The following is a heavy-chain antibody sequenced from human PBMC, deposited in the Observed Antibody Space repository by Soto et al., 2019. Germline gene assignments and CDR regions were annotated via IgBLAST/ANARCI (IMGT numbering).Heavy chain of an antibody. CDR1: GGTFSSYA. Sequence: QVQLVQSGAEVKKPGSSVKVSCKASGGTFSSYAISWVRQAPGQGLEWMGGIIPIFGTANYAQKFQGRVTITADESTSTAYMELSSLRSEDTAVYYCARGRARLYSGDYGGGDYWGQGTLVTVSS. CDR2: IIPIFGTA. J-gene: IGHJ4*02. CDR3: ARGRARLYSGDYGGGDY. D-gene: IGHD4-17*01. V-gene: IGHV1-69*12.